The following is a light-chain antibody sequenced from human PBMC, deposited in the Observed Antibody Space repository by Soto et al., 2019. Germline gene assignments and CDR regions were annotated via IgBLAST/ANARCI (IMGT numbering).Light chain of an antibody. CDR2: KAS. Sequence: DIPLTHSPPTLSASLLDRVTIXFLASRSVGTWLAWYQQKPGKAPKLLMYKASSLESGVPSRFSGSGSGTEFTLTISSLQPDDFATYYCQQYNTYSPRTFGQGTKVDIK. J-gene: IGKJ1*01. V-gene: IGKV1-5*03. CDR3: QQYNTYSPRT. CDR1: RSVGTW.